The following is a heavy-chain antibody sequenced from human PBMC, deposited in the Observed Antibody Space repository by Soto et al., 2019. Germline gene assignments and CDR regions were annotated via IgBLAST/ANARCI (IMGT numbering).Heavy chain of an antibody. V-gene: IGHV3-30-3*01. CDR3: ARGPGKWELQLPERPLDAFDI. J-gene: IGHJ3*02. D-gene: IGHD1-26*01. CDR2: ISYDGSNK. Sequence: GGSLRLSCAASGFTFSSYAMHWVRQAPGKGLEWVAVISYDGSNKYYADSVKGRFTISRDNSKNTLYLQMNSLRAEDTAVYYCARGPGKWELQLPERPLDAFDIWGQGTMVTVSS. CDR1: GFTFSSYA.